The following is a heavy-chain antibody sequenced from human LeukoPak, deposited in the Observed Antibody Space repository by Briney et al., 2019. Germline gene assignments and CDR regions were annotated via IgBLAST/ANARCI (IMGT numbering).Heavy chain of an antibody. D-gene: IGHD2-15*01. CDR2: IYYSGST. CDR3: ARRRKYCSGGRCYYFFDY. J-gene: IGHJ4*02. V-gene: IGHV4-39*01. CDR1: GGSISSSSDY. Sequence: SETLSLTCTVSGGSISSSSDYWGWIRQPPGKGLEWIGSIYYSGSTYYNSSLKSRVTISVDMSKNQFSMKLNSVTAADTAVYYCARRRKYCSGGRCYYFFDYWGQGTLVSVSS.